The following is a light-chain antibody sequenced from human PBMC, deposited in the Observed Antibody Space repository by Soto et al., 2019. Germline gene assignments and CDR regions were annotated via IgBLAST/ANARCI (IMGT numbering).Light chain of an antibody. CDR3: AAWDDSLSGVV. Sequence: QSVLTQPPSVSGAPGQRVTISCTGDSSNIGTPHDVQWYQQLPGTAPKLLMHGNSQRPSGVPDRFSGSKSGTSASLAISGLRTEDEADYYCAAWDDSLSGVVFGGGTKLTVL. CDR1: SSNIGTPHD. CDR2: GNS. J-gene: IGLJ3*02. V-gene: IGLV1-40*01.